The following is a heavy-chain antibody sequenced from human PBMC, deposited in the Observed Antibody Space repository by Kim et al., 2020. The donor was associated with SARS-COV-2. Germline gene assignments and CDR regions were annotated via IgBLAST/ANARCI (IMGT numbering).Heavy chain of an antibody. Sequence: TPSLKSRVTISVDTSKTQFSLKLSSVTAADTAVYYCARDSGSYGRGAFDIWGQGTMVTVSS. J-gene: IGHJ3*02. CDR3: ARDSGSYGRGAFDI. D-gene: IGHD1-26*01. V-gene: IGHV4-30-2*04.